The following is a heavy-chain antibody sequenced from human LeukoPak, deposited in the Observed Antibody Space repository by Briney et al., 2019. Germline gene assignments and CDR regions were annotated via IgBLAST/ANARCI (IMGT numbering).Heavy chain of an antibody. CDR3: ARVTGSAVATIYFDY. J-gene: IGHJ4*02. CDR1: GGSIISGDYY. Sequence: PSETLSLTCTVSGGSIISGDYYWTWIRQHPGKGLEWIGYIYYTGNTYYNPSLKSRVTISVDTSKNQFSLKLSSVTAADTAVYYCARVTGSAVATIYFDYWGQGTLVTVSS. CDR2: IYYTGNT. D-gene: IGHD5-12*01. V-gene: IGHV4-31*03.